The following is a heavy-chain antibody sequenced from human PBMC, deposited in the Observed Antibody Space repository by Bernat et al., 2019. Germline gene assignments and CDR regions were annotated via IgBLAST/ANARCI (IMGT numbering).Heavy chain of an antibody. V-gene: IGHV3-11*05. D-gene: IGHD4-17*01. CDR2: ISSSSSYT. CDR1: GFTFSDYD. J-gene: IGHJ4*02. Sequence: QVQLVESGGGLVKPGGSLRLSCAASGFTFSDYDMSWIRQAPGKGLEWVSSISSSSSYTDYADSVKGRFTISRDNAKNSLYLQMNSLRAEDTDVYYCAGGRDYCDYTGYWGQGTLVTVSS. CDR3: AGGRDYCDYTGY.